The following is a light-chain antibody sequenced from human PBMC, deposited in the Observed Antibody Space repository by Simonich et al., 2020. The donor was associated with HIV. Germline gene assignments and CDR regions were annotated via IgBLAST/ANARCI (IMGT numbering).Light chain of an antibody. CDR2: EGS. CDR1: SSDVGSYNL. CDR3: SSFAGSKNLGV. V-gene: IGLV2-14*02. Sequence: QSALTQPASVSGSPGQSITISCTGTSSDVGSYNLVSWYQQHPGKAPKLMIYEGSKRPSGVSNRFSGSKSGNTASLTVSGLQAEDEADYYCSSFAGSKNLGVFGGGTKLTVL. J-gene: IGLJ3*02.